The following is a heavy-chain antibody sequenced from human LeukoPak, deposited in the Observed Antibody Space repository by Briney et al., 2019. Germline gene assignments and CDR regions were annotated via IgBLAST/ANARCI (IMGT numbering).Heavy chain of an antibody. CDR2: INPNSGGT. CDR3: AREGTSTGSFDY. J-gene: IGHJ4*02. D-gene: IGHD1-14*01. Sequence: ASVKVFCKASGYTFPGYYMHGVRQAPGQGGEWMGWINPNSGGTNYARKFEGRVTMTRDTPLSTAYMEVSRLRSDDTAVYYCAREGTSTGSFDYWGQGTLVTVSS. CDR1: GYTFPGYY. V-gene: IGHV1-2*02.